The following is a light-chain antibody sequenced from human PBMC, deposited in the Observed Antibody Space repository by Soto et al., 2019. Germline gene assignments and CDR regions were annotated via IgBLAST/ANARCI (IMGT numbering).Light chain of an antibody. V-gene: IGKV3-20*01. CDR3: QQYGSSPPYT. J-gene: IGKJ2*01. CDR2: DVS. Sequence: EIVLTQSPGTLSLSPGERATLSCRASQSVSSSYLAWYQKKPGQAPRLLIYDVSSSAPGIPDRFSGSGSGTDFTLTISRLEPEDFAVYYCQQYGSSPPYTFGQGTKLEIK. CDR1: QSVSSSY.